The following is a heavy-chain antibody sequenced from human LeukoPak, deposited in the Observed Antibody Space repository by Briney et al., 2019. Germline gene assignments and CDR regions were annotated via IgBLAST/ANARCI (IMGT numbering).Heavy chain of an antibody. CDR3: ARVATKCRVAGHHPQLFFHL. CDR1: GYTFINYG. Sequence: ASVKVSCKASGYTFINYGFSWVRQAPGQGLEWMGWISAYNGNTNYLQKFQGRVTMTTDTSTNTVYMELRRLRSDDTAGDYFARVATKCRVAGHHPQLFFHLWGRCTPVTVSP. J-gene: IGHJ2*01. V-gene: IGHV1-18*04. CDR2: ISAYNGNT. D-gene: IGHD2-15*01.